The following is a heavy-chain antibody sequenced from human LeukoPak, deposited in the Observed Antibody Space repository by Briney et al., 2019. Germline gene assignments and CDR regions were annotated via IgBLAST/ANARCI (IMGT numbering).Heavy chain of an antibody. CDR1: GFIFSTYA. V-gene: IGHV3-23*01. CDR3: AKVAHYYGSGSYYEYYFDY. CDR2: MSGSGGST. Sequence: GGSLRLSCAASGFIFSTYAMSWVRQAPGKGLEWVSAMSGSGGSTCYADSVKGRFTISRDNSKNTLYLQMNSLRAEDTAVYYCAKVAHYYGSGSYYEYYFDYWGQGTLVTVSS. D-gene: IGHD3-10*01. J-gene: IGHJ4*02.